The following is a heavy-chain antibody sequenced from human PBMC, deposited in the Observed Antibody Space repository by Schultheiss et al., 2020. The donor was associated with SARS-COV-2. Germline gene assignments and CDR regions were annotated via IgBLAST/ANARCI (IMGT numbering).Heavy chain of an antibody. CDR3: ARGSQYSSGWYPYNWFDP. J-gene: IGHJ5*02. CDR1: GGSISSYY. D-gene: IGHD6-19*01. Sequence: SQTLSLTCTVSGGSISSYYWSWIRQPPGKGLEWIGEINHSGSTNYNPSLKSRVTISVDTSKNQFSLKLSSVTAADTAVYYCARGSQYSSGWYPYNWFDPWGQGTLVTVSS. V-gene: IGHV4-34*01. CDR2: INHSGST.